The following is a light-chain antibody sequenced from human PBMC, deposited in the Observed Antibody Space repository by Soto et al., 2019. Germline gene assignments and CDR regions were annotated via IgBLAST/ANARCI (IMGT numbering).Light chain of an antibody. CDR3: QQYGTSPPMYT. CDR2: GGS. CDR1: QSVTSNF. Sequence: ETVLTQSPGTLSLSPGERATLSCRASQSVTSNFLAWYQQKPGQALRLLIYGGSNRATAIPDRFSGSGSGTDFTLTISRLEPEDFAVYYCQQYGTSPPMYTFGQGTKVEIK. V-gene: IGKV3-20*01. J-gene: IGKJ2*01.